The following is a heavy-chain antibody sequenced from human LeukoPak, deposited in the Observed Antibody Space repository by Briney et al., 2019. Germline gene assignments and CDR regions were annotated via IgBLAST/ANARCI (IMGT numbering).Heavy chain of an antibody. V-gene: IGHV1-3*04. CDR2: INIGNGNT. CDR3: ARRLGRSFDY. D-gene: IGHD2-21*01. Sequence: ASVKVSCKASGYTSINHAIHWVRQAPGQRLEWMGWINIGNGNTRYSQNFQGRITITRDTSATTAYMDLSSLRSEDTAVYYCARRLGRSFDYWGQGTLVTVSS. J-gene: IGHJ4*02. CDR1: GYTSINHA.